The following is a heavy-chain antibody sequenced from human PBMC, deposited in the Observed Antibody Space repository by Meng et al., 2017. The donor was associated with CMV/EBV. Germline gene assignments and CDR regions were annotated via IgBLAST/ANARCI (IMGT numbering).Heavy chain of an antibody. J-gene: IGHJ5*02. V-gene: IGHV4-59*01. CDR1: SCSISSYY. CDR3: ARDQTYYDFWSGDHEYNWFDP. D-gene: IGHD3-3*01. Sequence: SATLSLTCTVSSCSISSYYWSWIRQPPGKGLEWIGYIYYSGSTNYNPSLKSRVTISVDTSKNQFSLKLSSVTAADTAVYYCARDQTYYDFWSGDHEYNWFDPWGQGTLVTVSS. CDR2: IYYSGST.